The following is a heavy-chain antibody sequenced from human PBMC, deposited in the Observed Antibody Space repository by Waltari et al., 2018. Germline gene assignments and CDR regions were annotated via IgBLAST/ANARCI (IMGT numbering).Heavy chain of an antibody. CDR1: GFTFTSYA. Sequence: EVQLLESGGGLVQPGGSLRLSCAASGFTFTSYAMRWVRQAPGKGLEWVSAISGSGGSTYYADSVKGRFTISRDNSKNTLYLQMNSLRAEDTAVYYCAKTSSSWPREGLFDYWGQGTLVTVSS. D-gene: IGHD6-13*01. V-gene: IGHV3-23*01. CDR3: AKTSSSWPREGLFDY. J-gene: IGHJ4*02. CDR2: ISGSGGST.